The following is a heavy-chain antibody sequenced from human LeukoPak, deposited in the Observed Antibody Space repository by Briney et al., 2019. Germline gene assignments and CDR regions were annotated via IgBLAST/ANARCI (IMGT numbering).Heavy chain of an antibody. CDR3: ARSVVGATWVDY. J-gene: IGHJ4*02. Sequence: ASVKVSCKASGYTFTGYYMHWVRQAPGEGVEWMGWTNPNSGGTNYAQKFQGRVTMTRDTSISTAYMELSRLRSDDTAVYYCARSVVGATWVDYWGQGTLVTVSS. D-gene: IGHD1-26*01. CDR1: GYTFTGYY. V-gene: IGHV1-2*02. CDR2: TNPNSGGT.